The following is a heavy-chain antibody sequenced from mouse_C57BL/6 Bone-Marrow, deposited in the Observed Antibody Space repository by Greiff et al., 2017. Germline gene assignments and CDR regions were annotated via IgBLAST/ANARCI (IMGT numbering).Heavy chain of an antibody. CDR1: GYTFTEYT. J-gene: IGHJ3*01. Sequence: VQLQQSGAELVKPGASVKLSCKASGYTFTEYTIHWVKQRSGQGLEWIGWFYPGSGSIKYNEKFQDKATLTADKSSSTVYMELSRLTSEDSAVYCCARHEVLYYYGSPWFAYWGQGTLVTVSA. CDR3: ARHEVLYYYGSPWFAY. D-gene: IGHD1-1*01. V-gene: IGHV1-62-2*01. CDR2: FYPGSGSI.